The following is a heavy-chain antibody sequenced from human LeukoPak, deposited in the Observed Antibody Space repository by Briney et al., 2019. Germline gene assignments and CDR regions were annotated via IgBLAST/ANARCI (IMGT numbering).Heavy chain of an antibody. V-gene: IGHV3-48*03. D-gene: IGHD3-22*01. J-gene: IGHJ3*02. Sequence: PGGSLRLSCAASGFTFSSYEMNWVRQAPGKGLEWVSYISSSGSTIYYADSVKGRFTISRDNAKNSLYLQMNSLRAGDTAVYYCARVGGDYDSSGRNDAFDIWGQGTMVTVSS. CDR3: ARVGGDYDSSGRNDAFDI. CDR2: ISSSGSTI. CDR1: GFTFSSYE.